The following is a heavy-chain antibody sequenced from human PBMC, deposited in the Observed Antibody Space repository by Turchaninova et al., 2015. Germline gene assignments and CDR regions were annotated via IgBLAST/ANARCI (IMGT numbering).Heavy chain of an antibody. D-gene: IGHD6-19*01. CDR3: ARIGGSGWAFGD. CDR2: IDWADDK. CDR1: GFSPSTAGMR. J-gene: IGHJ4*02. V-gene: IGHV2-70*04. Sequence: QVTLKESGPALVKPTQTLTLTCPFSGFSPSTAGMRMSWIRQPPGKALEWLALIDWADDKFYTSSLKTRLTISKDTSKNQVVLTMTNMDPVDTATYYCARIGGSGWAFGDWGQGTLVTVSS.